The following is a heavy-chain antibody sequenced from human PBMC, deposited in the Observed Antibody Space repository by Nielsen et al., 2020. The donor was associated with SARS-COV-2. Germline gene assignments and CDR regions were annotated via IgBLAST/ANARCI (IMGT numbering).Heavy chain of an antibody. Sequence: GESLKISCAASGFTFSSYAMSWVRQAPGKGLEWVAVISYDGSNKYYADSVKGRFTISRDNSKNTLYLQMNSLRAEDTAVYYCASDNYDSSGYSYGMDVWGQGTTVTVSS. D-gene: IGHD3-22*01. CDR1: GFTFSSYA. CDR2: ISYDGSNK. CDR3: ASDNYDSSGYSYGMDV. J-gene: IGHJ6*02. V-gene: IGHV3-30-3*01.